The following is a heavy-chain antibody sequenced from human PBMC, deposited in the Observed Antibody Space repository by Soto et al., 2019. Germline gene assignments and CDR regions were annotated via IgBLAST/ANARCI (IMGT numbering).Heavy chain of an antibody. CDR2: SRDKPQGYST. V-gene: IGHV3-72*01. J-gene: IGHJ4*02. Sequence: EVQLVESGGGLVQPGGSLRLSCAGSGFTLSDHYIDWVRQAPGKGLEWVGRSRDKPQGYSTAYAASVKGRFTTSRDESKNSAYLQMNSLKTEDTAVYYCARTRARDYDILTGYDPDPHTFDYWGQGTLVTVSS. CDR3: ARTRARDYDILTGYDPDPHTFDY. D-gene: IGHD3-9*01. CDR1: GFTLSDHY.